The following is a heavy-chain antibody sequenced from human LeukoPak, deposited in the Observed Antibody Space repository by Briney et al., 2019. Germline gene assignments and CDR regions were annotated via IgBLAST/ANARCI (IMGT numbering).Heavy chain of an antibody. CDR2: IYTSGST. CDR3: ARAPRGSGYYFYYFDY. CDR1: GGSISSYY. V-gene: IGHV4-4*07. D-gene: IGHD3-22*01. J-gene: IGHJ4*02. Sequence: SETLSLTCTVSGGSISSYYWSWIRQPAGKGLEWIGRIYTSGSTNYNPSLKSRVTMSVDTSKNQFSLKLSSVTAADTAVYYCARAPRGSGYYFYYFDYWGQGTLVTVSS.